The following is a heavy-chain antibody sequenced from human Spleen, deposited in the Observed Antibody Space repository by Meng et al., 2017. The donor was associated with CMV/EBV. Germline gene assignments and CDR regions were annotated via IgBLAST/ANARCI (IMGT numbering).Heavy chain of an antibody. V-gene: IGHV3-11*04. CDR3: ASGSMIVVVPAASAFGI. D-gene: IGHD2-2*01. Sequence: GESLKISCAASGFSFSDYYMIWIRQAPGKGLEWVSYISNNGSSTYYADSVKGRFTISRDNAKNSLYLQMNSLRAEDTAVYYCASGSMIVVVPAASAFGIWGQGTMVTVSS. J-gene: IGHJ3*02. CDR2: ISNNGSST. CDR1: GFSFSDYY.